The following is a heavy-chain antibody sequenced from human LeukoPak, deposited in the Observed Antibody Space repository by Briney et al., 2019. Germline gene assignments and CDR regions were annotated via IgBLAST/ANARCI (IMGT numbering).Heavy chain of an antibody. CDR2: IYFSGNT. D-gene: IGHD1-26*01. J-gene: IGHJ4*02. CDR1: GGSISSYY. V-gene: IGHV4-4*07. Sequence: SETLFLTCTVSGGSISSYYWSWIRQPAGKRLEWIGRIYFSGNTHYIPSLQSRVTMSVDTSKNQFSLKLSSVTAADTAVYYCARTSASGATYFDSWGQGTLVTVSS. CDR3: ARTSASGATYFDS.